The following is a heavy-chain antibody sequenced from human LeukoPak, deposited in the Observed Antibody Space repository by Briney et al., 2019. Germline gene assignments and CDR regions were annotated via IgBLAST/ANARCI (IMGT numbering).Heavy chain of an antibody. D-gene: IGHD5-24*01. CDR1: GGTFSSYA. CDR3: ARDGYNPTPSRD. V-gene: IGHV1-69*04. CDR2: IIPIFGIA. J-gene: IGHJ4*02. Sequence: SVKVSCKASGGTFSSYAISWVRQAPGQGLEWLGRIIPIFGIANYAQKFQGRVTITADKSTSTAYMELSSLRSKDTAVYYCARDGYNPTPSRDWGQGTLVTVSS.